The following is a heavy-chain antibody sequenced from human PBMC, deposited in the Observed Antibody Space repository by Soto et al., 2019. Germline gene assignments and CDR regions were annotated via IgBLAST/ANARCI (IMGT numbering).Heavy chain of an antibody. Sequence: GGSLRLSCAASGFTFTSFSMNWVRQAPGKGLEWISYINSGSTSIHYGDSVKGRFTVSRDNAKHSLYLQMSSLRVEDTAIYYCAREGLVDVDIVATRPYFFDSWSRGTLVTVSS. J-gene: IGHJ4*01. CDR2: INSGSTSI. V-gene: IGHV3-48*01. D-gene: IGHD5-12*01. CDR3: AREGLVDVDIVATRPYFFDS. CDR1: GFTFTSFS.